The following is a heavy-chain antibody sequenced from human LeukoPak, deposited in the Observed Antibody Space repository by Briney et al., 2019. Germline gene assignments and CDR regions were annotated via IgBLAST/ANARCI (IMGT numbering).Heavy chain of an antibody. D-gene: IGHD6-13*01. CDR2: INHSGST. CDR1: GGSFSGYY. Sequence: SETLSLTCAVYGGSFSGYYWSWIRQPPGKGLEWLGEINHSGSTDYNPSLKSRVTISVDTSKNQFSLKLSSVTAADTVVYYCARGSSSWYGDEGWFDPWGQGTLVTVSS. CDR3: ARGSSSWYGDEGWFDP. V-gene: IGHV4-34*01. J-gene: IGHJ5*02.